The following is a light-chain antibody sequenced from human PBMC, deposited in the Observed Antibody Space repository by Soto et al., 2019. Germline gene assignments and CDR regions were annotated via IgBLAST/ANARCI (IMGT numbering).Light chain of an antibody. CDR1: QFVSNC. Sequence: DIQMTQSPSTLSASVLDRVTITCRASQFVSNCLAWYQQKPGRAPRLLIYDASNLETGVPSRFTGSGSGTEFSLTITGLQPDDSATYSCQQYYSFRLTFGGGTRVEIK. J-gene: IGKJ4*01. CDR2: DAS. V-gene: IGKV1-5*01. CDR3: QQYYSFRLT.